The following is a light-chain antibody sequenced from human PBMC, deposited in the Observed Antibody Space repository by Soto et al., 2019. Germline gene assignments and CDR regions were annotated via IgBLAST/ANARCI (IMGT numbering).Light chain of an antibody. CDR1: QSISDT. CDR3: QQYNNWPWT. J-gene: IGKJ1*01. CDR2: GAS. V-gene: IGKV3-15*01. Sequence: IVMTQSPSTLSVSQGGRATLSCRASQSISDTLAWYQQKPGQAPRLLIYGASTRATGFPARFSGSGSGTDFTLAISSLQSEDFAVYYCQQYNNWPWTFGQGTKVDIK.